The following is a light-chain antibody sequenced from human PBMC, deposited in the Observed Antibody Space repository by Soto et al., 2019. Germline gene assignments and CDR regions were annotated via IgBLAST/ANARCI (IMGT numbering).Light chain of an antibody. J-gene: IGKJ5*01. CDR2: SAS. Sequence: EIVLTQSPGTLSLSPGERGTLSCRASQNLGTLYLAWFQQKSGQVPRLLIYSASRRATGIPARFSGSGSGTDFTLTISSLEPEDFAVYYCQQRSNWPITFGQGTRLEIK. CDR1: QNLGTLY. CDR3: QQRSNWPIT. V-gene: IGKV3-11*01.